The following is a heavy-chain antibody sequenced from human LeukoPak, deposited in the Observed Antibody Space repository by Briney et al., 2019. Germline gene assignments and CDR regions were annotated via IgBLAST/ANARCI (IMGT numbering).Heavy chain of an antibody. V-gene: IGHV3-23*01. CDR2: SGSGSGGST. Sequence: GGSLRLSCAASGFTFSGSAMSWVRQAPGKGLEWVSTSGSGSGGSTYYADSVKGRFTISRDNSKNTLHPQMNSLRAEDTAVYYCAKSGYNRFDYWGQGTLVTVSS. D-gene: IGHD5-24*01. CDR1: GFTFSGSA. J-gene: IGHJ4*02. CDR3: AKSGYNRFDY.